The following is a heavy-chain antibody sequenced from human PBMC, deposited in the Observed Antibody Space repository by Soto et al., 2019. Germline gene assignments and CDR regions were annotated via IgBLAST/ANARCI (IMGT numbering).Heavy chain of an antibody. CDR3: ASVFSYYDSSGYPI. V-gene: IGHV4-39*01. CDR1: CGAVTGSSYS. CDR2: IYYSGST. D-gene: IGHD3-22*01. Sequence: SLTCFVSCGAVTGSSYSWSWIRQPPGKGLEWIGSIYYSGSTYYNPSLKSRVTIAVDTSKNQLSLKLSSVSAADTAVYYCASVFSYYDSSGYPIWGQGTMVTVPS. J-gene: IGHJ3*02.